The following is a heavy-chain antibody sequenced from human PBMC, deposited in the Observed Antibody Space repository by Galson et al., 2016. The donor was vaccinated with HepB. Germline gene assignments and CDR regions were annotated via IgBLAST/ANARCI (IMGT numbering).Heavy chain of an antibody. D-gene: IGHD3-22*01. CDR2: VNGDGTNI. J-gene: IGHJ4*02. CDR1: GFTFSNYW. V-gene: IGHV3-74*01. CDR3: ARDSVFTLSKGVPFDH. Sequence: SLRLSCAVSGFTFSNYWMHWVRQAPGKGLMWISRVNGDGTNIAYADSVKGRFTISRDNAKDTIYLEMNGLRVEDTAVYYCARDSVFTLSKGVPFDHWGQGTPVTVSS.